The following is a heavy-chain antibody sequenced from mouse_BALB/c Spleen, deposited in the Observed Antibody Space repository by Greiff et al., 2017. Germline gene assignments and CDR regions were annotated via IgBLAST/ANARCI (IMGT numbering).Heavy chain of an antibody. D-gene: IGHD2-10*01. CDR2: IYPGDGDT. CDR1: GYAFSSYW. Sequence: VQLQQSGAELVRPGSSVKISCKASGYAFSSYWMNWVKQRPGQGLEWIGQIYPGDGDTNYNGKFKGKATLTADKSSSTAYMQLSSLTSEDSAVYFCASYYGNYPLAYWGQGTLVTVSA. CDR3: ASYYGNYPLAY. V-gene: IGHV1-80*01. J-gene: IGHJ3*01.